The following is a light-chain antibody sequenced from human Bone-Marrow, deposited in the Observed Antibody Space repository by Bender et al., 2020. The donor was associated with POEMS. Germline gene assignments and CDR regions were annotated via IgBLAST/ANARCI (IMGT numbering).Light chain of an antibody. Sequence: QSALTQPASVSESPGQSISISCTGTNNDVGTYNLVSWYQQHPGEAPQLIIYEGSRRPSGVSNRFSGSKSGNTASLTISGLQTEDEADYYCCSYAGSSTLVFGGGTKLTVL. V-gene: IGLV2-23*01. CDR3: CSYAGSSTLV. J-gene: IGLJ3*02. CDR2: EGS. CDR1: NNDVGTYNL.